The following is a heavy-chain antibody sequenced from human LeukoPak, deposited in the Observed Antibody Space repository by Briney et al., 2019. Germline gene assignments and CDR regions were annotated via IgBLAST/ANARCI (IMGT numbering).Heavy chain of an antibody. CDR3: AREGLSTSTWHICDF. CDR1: GYSLDVYY. D-gene: IGHD2-2*01. J-gene: IGHJ4*02. CDR2: FNPDSGGT. Sequence: GASVRVSCTTSGYSLDVYYMHWGRQARGQGLEWMGWFNPDSGGTYYAQKFQGRVTMTRDTSISTAYMELIGLTSDDTAVYYCAREGLSTSTWHICDFWGRGTLVTVSS. V-gene: IGHV1-2*02.